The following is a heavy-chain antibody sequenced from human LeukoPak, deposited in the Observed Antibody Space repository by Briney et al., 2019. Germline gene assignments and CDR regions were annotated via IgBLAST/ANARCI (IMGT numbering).Heavy chain of an antibody. J-gene: IGHJ4*02. D-gene: IGHD3-16*02. V-gene: IGHV4-59*01. Sequence: PSQTLSLTCTVSGGSISSYYWSWIRQPPGKGLEWIGYIYYSGSTNYNPSLKSRVTISVDTSKNQFSLKLSSVTAADTAVYYCARTPGWSYRPDYYFDYWGQGTLVTVSS. CDR3: ARTPGWSYRPDYYFDY. CDR1: GGSISSYY. CDR2: IYYSGST.